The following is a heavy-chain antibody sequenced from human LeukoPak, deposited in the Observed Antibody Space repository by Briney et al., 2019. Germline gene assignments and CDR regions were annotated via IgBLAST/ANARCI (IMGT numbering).Heavy chain of an antibody. CDR3: ARASIIPEYYYYYYMDV. D-gene: IGHD2-21*01. CDR2: IYNSGST. V-gene: IGHV4-59*12. J-gene: IGHJ6*03. Sequence: SETLSLTCTVSGGSISIYYWSWIRQPPGKGLEWIGHIYNSGSTNYSPSLKSRVTISVDTSKNQFSLKLSSVTAADTAVYYCARASIIPEYYYYYYMDVWGKGTTVTVSS. CDR1: GGSISIYY.